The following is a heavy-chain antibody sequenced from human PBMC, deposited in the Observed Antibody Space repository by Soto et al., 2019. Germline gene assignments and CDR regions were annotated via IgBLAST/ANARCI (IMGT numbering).Heavy chain of an antibody. CDR2: ITPSGRFI. CDR3: AGTYDPTDY. D-gene: IGHD3-22*01. V-gene: IGHV3-21*01. CDR1: GISFSDYH. Sequence: EEQFMESGGGLVKPGGSLRLSCAASGISFSDYHMNWVRQAPGKGLEWVASITPSGRFINYADSVEGRFIISRDNTKNSLFLQRNSRRGEDTAVYYCAGTYDPTDYWGQGTLVTVSS. J-gene: IGHJ4*02.